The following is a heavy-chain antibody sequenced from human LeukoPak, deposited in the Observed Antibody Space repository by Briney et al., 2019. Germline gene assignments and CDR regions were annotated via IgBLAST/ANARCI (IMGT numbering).Heavy chain of an antibody. V-gene: IGHV1-58*01. D-gene: IGHD3-22*01. CDR1: GFTFTSSA. CDR3: AAFPDSGVVVITDGQTSYFFEY. CDR2: IVVGSGNT. J-gene: IGHJ4*02. Sequence: SVKVSCKASGFTFTSSAVQWVRQARGQRLEWIGWIVVGSGNTNYAQKFQERVTITRDMSTSTAYMELSSLRSEDTAVYYCAAFPDSGVVVITDGQTSYFFEYWGQGTLVTVSS.